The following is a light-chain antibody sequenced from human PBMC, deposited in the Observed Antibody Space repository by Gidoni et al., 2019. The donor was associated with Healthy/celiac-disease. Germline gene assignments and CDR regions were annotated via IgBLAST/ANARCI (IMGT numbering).Light chain of an antibody. V-gene: IGLV2-8*01. CDR2: EVS. J-gene: IGLJ1*01. CDR3: SSYAGSNSRYV. CDR1: SSDVGGYNY. Sequence: QSALTQPPSASGSPGQSATISCTGTSSDVGGYNYLSWYQQHPGKAPKLMIYEVSKRPSGVPDRFSGSKSGNTASLTVSGLQAEDEADYYCSSYAGSNSRYVFGTGTKVTVL.